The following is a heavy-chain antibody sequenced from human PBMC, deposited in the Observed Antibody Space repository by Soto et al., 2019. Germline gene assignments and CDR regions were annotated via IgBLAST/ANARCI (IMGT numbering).Heavy chain of an antibody. D-gene: IGHD2-15*01. CDR1: GDSIRSYY. CDR2: ISYTGST. Sequence: TETLSLTCTVSGDSIRSYYWSWIRQPPGKGLEWIGYISYTGSTHYNPSLKSRVTISADTSKNQFSLKLSSVTTADTALYYCAREGVAAPYYYYGMDVWGQGSTVTVSS. V-gene: IGHV4-59*01. CDR3: AREGVAAPYYYYGMDV. J-gene: IGHJ6*02.